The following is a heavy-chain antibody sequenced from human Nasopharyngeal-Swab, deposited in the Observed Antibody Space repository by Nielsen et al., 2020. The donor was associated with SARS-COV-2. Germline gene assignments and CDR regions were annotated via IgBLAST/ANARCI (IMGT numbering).Heavy chain of an antibody. CDR3: AREYRYGSGSYPLDY. D-gene: IGHD3-10*01. CDR2: MNPNSGNT. Sequence: WVRQAPGQGLEWMGWMNPNSGNTGYAQKFQGRVTMTRNTSINTAYMELSSLRAEDTAVYYCAREYRYGSGSYPLDYWGQGTLVTVSS. V-gene: IGHV1-8*01. J-gene: IGHJ4*02.